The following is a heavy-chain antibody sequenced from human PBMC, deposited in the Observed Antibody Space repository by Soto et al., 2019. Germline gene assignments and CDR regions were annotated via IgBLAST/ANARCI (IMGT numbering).Heavy chain of an antibody. D-gene: IGHD6-19*01. CDR1: GGSVSSGSYY. CDR3: AKAGLSEWLVA. V-gene: IGHV4-61*01. Sequence: SETLSLTCTVSGGSVSSGSYYWSWIRQPPGKGLEWIGYIYYSGSTNYNPSLKSRVTISVDTSKNQFSLKLSSVTAADTAVYYCAKAGLSEWLVARGQGTLVTVS. J-gene: IGHJ4*02. CDR2: IYYSGST.